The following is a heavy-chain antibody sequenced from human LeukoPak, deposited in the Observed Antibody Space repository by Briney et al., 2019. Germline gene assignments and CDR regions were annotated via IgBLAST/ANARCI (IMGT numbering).Heavy chain of an antibody. CDR2: IYYSGNT. Sequence: PSETLSLTCAVYGGSFSGYYWSWIRQPPGKGLQWIGYIYYSGNTNYSPSLKSRVTISLDTSKNQFSMKLTSVTAADTAMYYCAREDDDYLFDSWGQGTLVTVSS. CDR1: GGSFSGYY. J-gene: IGHJ4*02. V-gene: IGHV4-59*01. D-gene: IGHD4-17*01. CDR3: AREDDDYLFDS.